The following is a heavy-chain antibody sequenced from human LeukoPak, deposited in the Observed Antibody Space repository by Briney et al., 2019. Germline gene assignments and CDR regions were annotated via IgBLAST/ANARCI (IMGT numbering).Heavy chain of an antibody. CDR2: IYYSGST. Sequence: PSETLSLTCTVSGGSISSSSYYWGWIRQPPGKGLEWIGSIYYSGSTYYNPSLKSRVTISVDTSKNQFSLKLSSVTAADTAVYYCARDGLGYCSSTSCPVGMDVWGQGTTVTVSS. CDR3: ARDGLGYCSSTSCPVGMDV. V-gene: IGHV4-39*07. D-gene: IGHD2-2*01. CDR1: GGSISSSSYY. J-gene: IGHJ6*02.